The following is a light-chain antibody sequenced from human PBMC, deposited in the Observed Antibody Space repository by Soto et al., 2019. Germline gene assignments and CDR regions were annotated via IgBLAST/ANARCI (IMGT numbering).Light chain of an antibody. CDR1: QSVRDN. V-gene: IGKV3-15*01. J-gene: IGKJ3*01. CDR3: QRYGSWPPL. Sequence: EIVMTQSPPTLSVSPGERATLSCRASQSVRDNLAWYQQKPGQAPRLLIYGASTRATGIPARFSGSGSGTEFTLTISSLQSEDFAVYDCQRYGSWPPLFGPGTKVDIK. CDR2: GAS.